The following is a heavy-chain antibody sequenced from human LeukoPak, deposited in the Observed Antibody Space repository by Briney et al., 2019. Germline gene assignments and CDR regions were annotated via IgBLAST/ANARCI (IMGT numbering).Heavy chain of an antibody. V-gene: IGHV1-18*01. J-gene: IGHJ4*02. D-gene: IGHD6-13*01. CDR1: GYTFTNYG. Sequence: GASVKVSCKASGYTFTNYGISWVRPAPGQGLEWMGWISGYNGKTNYAQKLQGRVTMTTDTSTSTAYMELRSLRSDDTAVYYCARDTGIAVAGTGDFDYWGQGTLVTVSS. CDR3: ARDTGIAVAGTGDFDY. CDR2: ISGYNGKT.